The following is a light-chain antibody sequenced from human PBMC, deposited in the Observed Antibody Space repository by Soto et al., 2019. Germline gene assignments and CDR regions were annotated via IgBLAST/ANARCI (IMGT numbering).Light chain of an antibody. CDR3: LQGTHWLLG. CDR2: KVS. J-gene: IGKJ5*01. V-gene: IGKV2-30*01. CDR1: QSLLYSDGNTY. Sequence: DVVLTQSPVSLPVTLGQPASISCKSSQSLLYSDGNTYLSWYQQRPGQSPRRLIYKVSNRDSGVPDRFSGSGSGTDFTLKIRRVEAEDVGVYYCLQGTHWLLGFGQGTRLEIK.